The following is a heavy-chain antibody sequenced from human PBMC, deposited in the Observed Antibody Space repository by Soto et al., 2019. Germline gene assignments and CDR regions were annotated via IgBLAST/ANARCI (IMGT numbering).Heavy chain of an antibody. V-gene: IGHV4-4*07. D-gene: IGHD4-17*01. CDR2: IYTSGST. Sequence: SETLSLTCTVSGGSISSYYWSWIRQPAGQGLEWIGRIYTSGSTNYNPSLKSRVTMSVDTSKNQFSLKLSSVTAADTAVYYCARYGGDYGDFVLYGMDVWGQGTTVTVSS. CDR3: ARYGGDYGDFVLYGMDV. CDR1: GGSISSYY. J-gene: IGHJ6*02.